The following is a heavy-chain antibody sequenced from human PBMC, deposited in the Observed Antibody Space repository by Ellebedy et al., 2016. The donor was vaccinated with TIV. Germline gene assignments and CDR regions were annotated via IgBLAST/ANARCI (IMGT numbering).Heavy chain of an antibody. CDR1: GYTFTSYG. J-gene: IGHJ4*02. V-gene: IGHV1-18*01. CDR2: ISAYNGNT. D-gene: IGHD2-2*01. CDR3: AREDRIVVVPAAIVSDY. Sequence: ASVKVSCRASGYTFTSYGISWVRQAPGQGLEWMGWISAYNGNTNYAQKFQGRVTMTTDTSTSTAYMELRSLRSDDTAVYYCAREDRIVVVPAAIVSDYWGQGTLVTVSS.